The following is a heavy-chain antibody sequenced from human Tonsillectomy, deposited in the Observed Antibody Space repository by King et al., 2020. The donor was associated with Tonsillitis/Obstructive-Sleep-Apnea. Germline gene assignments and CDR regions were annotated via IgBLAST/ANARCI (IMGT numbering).Heavy chain of an antibody. CDR2: IWYDGSNK. V-gene: IGHV3-33*01. CDR3: ARGYSRSSGSLDY. J-gene: IGHJ4*02. D-gene: IGHD6-6*01. CDR1: GFTFRSYD. Sequence: VQLVESGGGVVQPGRFLRLSCAASGFTFRSYDMHWVRQAPGKGPEWVAVIWYDGSNKYYADSVKGRFTISRDNSKNTLDLQMNSLRAEDTAVYYCARGYSRSSGSLDYWGQGTLVTVSS.